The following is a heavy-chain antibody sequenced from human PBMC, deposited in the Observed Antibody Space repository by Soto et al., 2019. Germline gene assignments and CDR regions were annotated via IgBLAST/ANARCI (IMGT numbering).Heavy chain of an antibody. D-gene: IGHD1-26*01. CDR3: AKGVGAKRYYFDY. J-gene: IGHJ4*02. V-gene: IGHV3-23*04. Sequence: EVQLVESGGGLVQPGGSLRLSCAASGFTFSTYAMTWVRQAPGKGLEWVSGISGSGGSTYHADSVKGRFTISRDSSKNTVYLQMNSLRAKDTAVYYCAKGVGAKRYYFDYWGQGTLVTVSS. CDR2: ISGSGGST. CDR1: GFTFSTYA.